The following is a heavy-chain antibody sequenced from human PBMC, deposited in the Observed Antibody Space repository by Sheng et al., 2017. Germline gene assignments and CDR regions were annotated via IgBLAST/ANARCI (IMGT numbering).Heavy chain of an antibody. J-gene: IGHJ5*02. Sequence: EVQLVESGGGLVHPGGSLRLSCEASGFTFNEYWMSWVRQAPGKGLEWVANIKHDGSEKYYVDSVKGRFTISRDNAYNSLYLQLNSLRVEDTAVYYCARGGGEYCSGGSCYDWFDPWGQGTLVIV. CDR3: ARGGGEYCSGGSCYDWFDP. V-gene: IGHV3-7*01. D-gene: IGHD2-15*01. CDR1: GFTFNEYW. CDR2: IKHDGSEK.